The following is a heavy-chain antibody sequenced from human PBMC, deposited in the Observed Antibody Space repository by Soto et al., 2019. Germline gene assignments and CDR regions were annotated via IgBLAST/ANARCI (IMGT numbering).Heavy chain of an antibody. V-gene: IGHV4-39*07. CDR2: IYYSGST. CDR1: GGSISSSSYY. J-gene: IGHJ3*02. CDR3: ARRYGGAFDI. D-gene: IGHD3-10*01. Sequence: PSETLSLTCTVSGGSISSSSYYWGWIRQPPGKGLEWIGSIYYSGSTYYNPSLKSRVTISVDRSKNQFSLRLSSVTAADTAVYYCARRYGGAFDIWGQETMVTVSS.